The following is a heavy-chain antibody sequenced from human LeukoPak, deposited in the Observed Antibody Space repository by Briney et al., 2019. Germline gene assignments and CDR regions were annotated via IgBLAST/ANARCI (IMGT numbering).Heavy chain of an antibody. CDR2: ISYDGSNK. D-gene: IGHD6-19*01. J-gene: IGHJ4*02. CDR3: ARAKNIVLAVAGTPEYYFDY. Sequence: GGSLRVSCATSGFTFSSYGMHWVRQVPGKGLEWVAVISYDGSNKYYADSVKGRFTISRDNSKNTLYLQMNSLRAEDTAVYYCARAKNIVLAVAGTPEYYFDYWGQGTLVTVSS. CDR1: GFTFSSYG. V-gene: IGHV3-30*03.